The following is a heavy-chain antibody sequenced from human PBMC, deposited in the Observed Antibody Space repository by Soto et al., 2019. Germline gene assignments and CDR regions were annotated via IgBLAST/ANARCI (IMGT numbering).Heavy chain of an antibody. V-gene: IGHV4-39*01. CDR3: ARGPYYYDSSGYYNY. CDR2: IYYSGST. J-gene: IGHJ4*02. Sequence: SETLSLTCTVSGGSISSSSNYWGWIRQPPGKGLEWIGSIYYSGSTYYNPSLKSRVTISVDTSKNQFSLKLSSVTAADTAVYYCARGPYYYDSSGYYNYWGQGTLVTVSS. CDR1: GGSISSSSNY. D-gene: IGHD3-22*01.